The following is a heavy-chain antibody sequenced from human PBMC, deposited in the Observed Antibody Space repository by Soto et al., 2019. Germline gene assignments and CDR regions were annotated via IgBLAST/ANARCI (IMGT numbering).Heavy chain of an antibody. CDR3: ARVSLPILKRTVNDAFDI. D-gene: IGHD4-17*01. V-gene: IGHV4-39*01. J-gene: IGHJ3*02. CDR2: IYYSGST. CDR1: GGSISSSSYY. Sequence: QLQLQESGPGLVKPSETLSLTCTVSGGSISSSSYYWGWIRQPPGKGLEWIGSIYYSGSTYYNPSLKSRVTISVDTSMYQFSLKLISVSDADTSVYYCARVSLPILKRTVNDAFDIWGQWTMVTVA.